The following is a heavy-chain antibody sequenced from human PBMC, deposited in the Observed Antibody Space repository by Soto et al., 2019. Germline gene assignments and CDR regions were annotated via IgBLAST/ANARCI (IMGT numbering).Heavy chain of an antibody. J-gene: IGHJ4*02. CDR3: ARSLEWLRYGQFDY. Sequence: GESLKISCKASGYNFTSYWIGWVRQMPGKGLEWMGIIYPGDSDTRYSPSFQGQVTISADKSISTAFLQWSSLKASDTAMYYCARSLEWLRYGQFDYWGQGXLVTVYS. CDR1: GYNFTSYW. D-gene: IGHD5-12*01. CDR2: IYPGDSDT. V-gene: IGHV5-51*01.